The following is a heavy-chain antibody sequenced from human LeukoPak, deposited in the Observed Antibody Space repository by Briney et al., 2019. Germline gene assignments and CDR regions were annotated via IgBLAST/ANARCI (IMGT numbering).Heavy chain of an antibody. CDR2: INSDGSST. V-gene: IGHV3-74*01. CDR1: GFTFSSNG. CDR3: ARGDEVHYYYYYMDV. Sequence: GGSLRLSCVASGFTFSSNGMHWVRQAPGKGLVWVSRINSDGSSTSYADSVKGRFTISRDNAKNTLYLQMNSLRAEDTAVYYCARGDEVHYYYYYMDVWGKGTTVTVSS. J-gene: IGHJ6*03.